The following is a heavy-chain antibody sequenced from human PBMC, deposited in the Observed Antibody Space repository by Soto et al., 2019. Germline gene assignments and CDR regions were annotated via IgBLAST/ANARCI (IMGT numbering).Heavy chain of an antibody. CDR2: IDPSDSYT. CDR3: ARLGGSKHSVTAKEVDYYYYVMDV. D-gene: IGHD3-3*01. Sequence: SGESLKISCKGSGYSFTSYWISWVRQMPGKGLEWMGRIDPSDSYTNYSPSFQGHVTISADKSISTAHLQWSSLKASDTAMYYCARLGGSKHSVTAKEVDYYYYVMDVWGRGTPVTVSS. V-gene: IGHV5-10-1*01. CDR1: GYSFTSYW. J-gene: IGHJ6*02.